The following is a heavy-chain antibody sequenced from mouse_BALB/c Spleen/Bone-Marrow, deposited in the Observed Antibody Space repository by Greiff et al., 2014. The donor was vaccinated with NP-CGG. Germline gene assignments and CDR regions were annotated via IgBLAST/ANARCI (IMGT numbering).Heavy chain of an antibody. CDR2: ILPGSGTT. J-gene: IGHJ2*01. CDR3: ARGIPLDF. Sequence: SGAELMKPGASVKISCKATGYTFSNYWIEWVKQRPGHGLEWIGEILPGSGTTNYNEKFDDKAAFTADTSSNTAYMQLSSLTSEDSAVYYCARGIPLDFWGQGTTLTVSS. V-gene: IGHV1-9*01. CDR1: GYTFSNYW. D-gene: IGHD5-2*01.